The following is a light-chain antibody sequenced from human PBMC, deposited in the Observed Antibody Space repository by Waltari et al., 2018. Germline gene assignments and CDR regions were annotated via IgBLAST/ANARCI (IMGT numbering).Light chain of an antibody. J-gene: IGKJ1*01. Sequence: DVVMSQSPLSLPVTLGQPASISCRSSQSLVHSDGNTYLNWFQQRPGQSPRRLFYKVSNRDSGVPDRFSGSGSGTDFTLKISRVEAEDDGVYYCMQGTHWPWTFGQGTKVDIK. CDR1: QSLVHSDGNTY. V-gene: IGKV2-30*02. CDR3: MQGTHWPWT. CDR2: KVS.